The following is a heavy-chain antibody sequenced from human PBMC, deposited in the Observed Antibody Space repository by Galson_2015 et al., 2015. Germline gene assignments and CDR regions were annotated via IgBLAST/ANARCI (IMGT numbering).Heavy chain of an antibody. CDR3: AREGYGSSDDAFDM. V-gene: IGHV4-59*01. CDR2: IYYTGST. D-gene: IGHD6-19*01. J-gene: IGHJ3*02. CDR1: GASISSKY. Sequence: SETLSLTCTVSGASISSKYWSWIRQPPGKGLEWIGYIYYTGSTNSNPSLKSRVTISLDTSKNQFSLKLTSVTAADTAVYYCAREGYGSSDDAFDMWGQGTTVTISS.